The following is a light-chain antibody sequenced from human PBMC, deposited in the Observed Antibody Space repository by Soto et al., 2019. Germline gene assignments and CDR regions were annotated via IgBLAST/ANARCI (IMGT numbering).Light chain of an antibody. CDR1: SNDVGGYNY. Sequence: QPVLTQPASVSGSPGQSITISCTGTSNDVGGYNYVSWYQQHPGKAPKVMIYEVSNRPSGVSNRFSGSKSVNTASLTISGLQGDDEADYYCCSYRNSSTYVFGTGTKLTVL. CDR3: CSYRNSSTYV. V-gene: IGLV2-14*01. J-gene: IGLJ1*01. CDR2: EVS.